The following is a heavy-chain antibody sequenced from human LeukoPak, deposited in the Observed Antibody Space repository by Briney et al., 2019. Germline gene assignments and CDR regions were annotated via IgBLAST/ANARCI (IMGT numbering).Heavy chain of an antibody. CDR2: FDPEDGET. J-gene: IGHJ4*02. CDR1: GYTLTELS. CDR3: ARAGSNVVVVTAIDTYYFDY. V-gene: IGHV1-24*01. D-gene: IGHD2-21*02. Sequence: ASVKVSCKVSGYTLTELSMHWVRQAPGKRLEWMGGFDPEDGETIYAQKFQGRVTMTRDTSTSTVYMELSSLRSEDTAVYYCARAGSNVVVVTAIDTYYFDYWGQGTLVTVSS.